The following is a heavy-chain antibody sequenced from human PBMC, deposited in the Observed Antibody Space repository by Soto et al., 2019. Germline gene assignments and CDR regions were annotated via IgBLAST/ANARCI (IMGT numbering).Heavy chain of an antibody. V-gene: IGHV3-23*01. CDR3: AKESRTTLKRYCSGGSCYVDY. Sequence: PGGSLRLSCAASGFTFSSYAMSWVRQAPGKGLEWVSAISGSGGSTYYADSVKGRFTISRDNSKNTLYLQMNSLRAEDTAVYYCAKESRTTLKRYCSGGSCYVDYWGQGTLVTVSS. D-gene: IGHD2-15*01. CDR1: GFTFSSYA. J-gene: IGHJ4*02. CDR2: ISGSGGST.